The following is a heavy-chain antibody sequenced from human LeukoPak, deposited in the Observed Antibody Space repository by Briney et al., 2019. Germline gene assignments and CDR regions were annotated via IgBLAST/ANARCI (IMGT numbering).Heavy chain of an antibody. Sequence: GGALRLSCAASGFTFSSYAMSWVRQAPGKGLEWVSAISGSGGSTYYADSVKGRFTISRDNSKNTLYLQMNSLRAEDTAVYYCAKDLSYYDSSGYYSFYFDYWGQGTLVTVSS. V-gene: IGHV3-23*01. CDR3: AKDLSYYDSSGYYSFYFDY. D-gene: IGHD3-22*01. J-gene: IGHJ4*02. CDR2: ISGSGGST. CDR1: GFTFSSYA.